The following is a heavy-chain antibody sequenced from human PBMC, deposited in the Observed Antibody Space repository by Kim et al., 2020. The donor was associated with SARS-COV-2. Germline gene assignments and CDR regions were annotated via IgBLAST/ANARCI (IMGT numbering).Heavy chain of an antibody. CDR2: IDLSDSYA. Sequence: KVSCKGSGYSFTSYWISWVRQMPGKGLEWMGRIDLSDSYAKYSPSFQGHVTISADKSISTAYLQWSSLKASDTAMYYCARHGHEYSTSSYYYYGMDVWGLGTTVTVSS. J-gene: IGHJ6*02. V-gene: IGHV5-10-1*01. D-gene: IGHD6-6*01. CDR1: GYSFTSYW. CDR3: ARHGHEYSTSSYYYYGMDV.